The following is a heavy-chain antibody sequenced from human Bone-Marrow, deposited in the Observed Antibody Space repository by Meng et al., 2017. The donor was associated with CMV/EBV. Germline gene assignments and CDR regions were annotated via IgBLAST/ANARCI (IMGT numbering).Heavy chain of an antibody. D-gene: IGHD2-15*01. V-gene: IGHV1-69*05. Sequence: SVKVSCKASGGTFSSYAISWVRQAPGQGLEWMGGIIPIFGTANYAQKFQGRVTITTDESTSTAYMELSSLRSDDTAVYYCARELMVVSPTLFYYYGMDVWGQGTTVTVSS. J-gene: IGHJ6*02. CDR3: ARELMVVSPTLFYYYGMDV. CDR1: GGTFSSYA. CDR2: IIPIFGTA.